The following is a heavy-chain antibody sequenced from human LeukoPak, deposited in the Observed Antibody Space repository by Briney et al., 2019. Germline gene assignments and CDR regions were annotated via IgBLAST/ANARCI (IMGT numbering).Heavy chain of an antibody. Sequence: GGSLRLSRAPSRFTFSDYYMSSIPQAPGKGLEWVSYISSSVITIYYADSVKGRFTISRDNAKNSLYLQMNSLRAEDTAVYYCARGRPTAMGVDYWGQGTLVTVSS. D-gene: IGHD2-2*01. V-gene: IGHV3-11*01. CDR2: ISSSVITI. CDR3: ARGRPTAMGVDY. CDR1: RFTFSDYY. J-gene: IGHJ4*02.